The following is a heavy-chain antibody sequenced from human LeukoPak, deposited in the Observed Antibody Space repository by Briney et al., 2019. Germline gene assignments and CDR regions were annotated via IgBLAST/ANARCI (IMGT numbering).Heavy chain of an antibody. V-gene: IGHV3-74*01. D-gene: IGHD6-19*01. CDR2: ISSDGSST. J-gene: IGHJ5*02. Sequence: PGGSLRLSCAASGSTFSSYWMQWVRQAPGKGLVWVSRISSDGSSTSYVDSVKGRFTISRDNAKNTLYLQMNSLRDEDTAVYYCARAQAVSGTGGFDPWGQGTLVTVSS. CDR3: ARAQAVSGTGGFDP. CDR1: GSTFSSYW.